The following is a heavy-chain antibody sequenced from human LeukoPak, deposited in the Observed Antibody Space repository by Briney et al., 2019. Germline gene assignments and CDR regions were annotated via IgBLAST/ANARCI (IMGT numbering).Heavy chain of an antibody. D-gene: IGHD6-19*01. Sequence: PSETLSLTCTVSGGSINSSFYWDWIRQPPGKGLEWIGSVYYSGTTYYNTSFKSRITISVDTSKNQFSLKLSSVTAADTAVYFCARTQEAGYSSGRYDSYYYYYMDVWGKGTTVTISS. CDR1: GGSINSSFY. J-gene: IGHJ6*03. V-gene: IGHV4-39*07. CDR3: ARTQEAGYSSGRYDSYYYYYMDV. CDR2: VYYSGTT.